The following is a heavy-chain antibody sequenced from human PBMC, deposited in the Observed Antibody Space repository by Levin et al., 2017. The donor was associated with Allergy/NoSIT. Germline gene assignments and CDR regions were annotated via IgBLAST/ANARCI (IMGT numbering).Heavy chain of an antibody. Sequence: SETLSLTCTVSGGSISSYYWSWIRQPPGKGLEWIGYIYYSGSTNYNPSLKSRVTISVDTSKNQFSLKLSSVTAADTAVYYCARGPWGGDYWGQGTLVTVSS. J-gene: IGHJ4*02. CDR3: ARGPWGGDY. CDR2: IYYSGST. V-gene: IGHV4-59*01. D-gene: IGHD3-16*01. CDR1: GGSISSYY.